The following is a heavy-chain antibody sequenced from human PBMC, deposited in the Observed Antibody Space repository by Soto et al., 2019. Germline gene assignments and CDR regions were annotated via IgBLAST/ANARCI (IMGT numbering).Heavy chain of an antibody. J-gene: IGHJ4*02. CDR2: SSGSGSGGST. CDR3: AKDRDDYRNYVFDY. CDR1: GFTFTNYA. D-gene: IGHD4-4*01. Sequence: EVQLLEFGGGLVQPGGSLRLSCAASGFTFTNYAMTWVRQAPGKGLEWVSISSGSGSGGSTNYADSVKGRFTISRDNSKNTLYLQMNSLRVEDTAVYYCAKDRDDYRNYVFDYWGQGTLVTVSS. V-gene: IGHV3-23*01.